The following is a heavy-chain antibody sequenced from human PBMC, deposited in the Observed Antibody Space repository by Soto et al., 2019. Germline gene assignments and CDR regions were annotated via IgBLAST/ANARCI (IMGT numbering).Heavy chain of an antibody. D-gene: IGHD3-22*01. CDR2: IYYSGST. CDR3: ASQTYYYDSSGYYQPTVASDY. J-gene: IGHJ4*02. V-gene: IGHV4-30-4*01. Sequence: SETLSLTCTVSGGSISSGDYYWSWIRQPPGKGLEWIGYIYYSGSTYYNPSLKSRVTISVDTSKNQFSLKLSSVTAADTAVYYCASQTYYYDSSGYYQPTVASDYWGQGTLVTVSS. CDR1: GGSISSGDYY.